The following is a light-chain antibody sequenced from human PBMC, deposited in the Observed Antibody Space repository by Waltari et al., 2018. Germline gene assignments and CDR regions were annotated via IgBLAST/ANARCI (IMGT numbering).Light chain of an antibody. Sequence: QSALTQPRSVSGSPGQSVTISCTGPSGDVGDYTYVSWYQDQPGKAPRLTIYDVSERPSGVPDRFSASKSGKTASLTISGLQAEDEGSYHCCSRAGSSVVFGGGTKLTVL. V-gene: IGLV2-11*01. J-gene: IGLJ2*01. CDR3: CSRAGSSVV. CDR2: DVS. CDR1: SGDVGDYTY.